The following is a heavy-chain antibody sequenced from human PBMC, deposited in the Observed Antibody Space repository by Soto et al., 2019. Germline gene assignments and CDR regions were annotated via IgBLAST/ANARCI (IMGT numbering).Heavy chain of an antibody. D-gene: IGHD5-12*01. V-gene: IGHV3-23*01. J-gene: IGHJ4*02. CDR1: GFTFSSYA. Sequence: EVQLLESGGGLVQPGGSLRLSCAASGFTFSSYAMSWVRQAPGKGLEWVSAISGSGGSTYYADSVKGRFTISRDNSKNPLYLQMNSLRAEDTAVYYCAKDPFSGYDFLGYWGQGTLVTVSS. CDR3: AKDPFSGYDFLGY. CDR2: ISGSGGST.